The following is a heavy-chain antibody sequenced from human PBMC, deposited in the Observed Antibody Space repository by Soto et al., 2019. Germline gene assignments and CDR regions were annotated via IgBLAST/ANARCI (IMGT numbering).Heavy chain of an antibody. Sequence: GGSLRLSCAASGFTFDDYTMHWVRQAPGKGLEWVSLISWDGGSTYYADSVKGRFTISRDNSKNSLYLQMNSLRTEDTALDYCAKDIRPPERDDKLGGYFDYWGQGTLVTVSS. CDR2: ISWDGGST. CDR3: AKDIRPPERDDKLGGYFDY. J-gene: IGHJ4*02. V-gene: IGHV3-43*01. CDR1: GFTFDDYT. D-gene: IGHD3-9*01.